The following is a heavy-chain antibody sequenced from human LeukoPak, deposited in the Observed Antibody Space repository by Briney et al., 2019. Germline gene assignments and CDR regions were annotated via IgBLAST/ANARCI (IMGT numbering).Heavy chain of an antibody. J-gene: IGHJ4*02. D-gene: IGHD5-18*01. CDR2: IHYSGST. V-gene: IGHV4-59*08. CDR1: GGSISSYY. Sequence: SETLSLTCTVSGGSISSYYWSWIRQPPGKGLEWIGYIHYSGSTNYNPSLKSRVTISVDTSKNQFSLKLSSVTAADTAVYYCARSDTAMVMSIFDYWGQGTLVTVSS. CDR3: ARSDTAMVMSIFDY.